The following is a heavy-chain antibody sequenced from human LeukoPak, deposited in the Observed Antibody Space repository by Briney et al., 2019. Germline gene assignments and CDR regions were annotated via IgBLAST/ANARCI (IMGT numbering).Heavy chain of an antibody. CDR2: IHSSGAT. V-gene: IGHV4-4*07. J-gene: IGHJ4*02. CDR3: AREDSAAYCTSTNCFGFDY. D-gene: IGHD2-2*01. CDR1: GGTIINYH. Sequence: SVTLSFTCTVSGGTIINYHWSWIRQPAGKGREWIGRIHSSGATDYSPSLKSRVSISLDKSKSHFSLKLSSVTAADTAIYYCAREDSAAYCTSTNCFGFDYWGQGTLVTVSS.